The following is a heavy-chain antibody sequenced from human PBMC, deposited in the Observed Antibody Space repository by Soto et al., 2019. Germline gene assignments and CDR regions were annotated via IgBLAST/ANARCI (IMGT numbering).Heavy chain of an antibody. D-gene: IGHD3-16*01. CDR1: GLTVSHNY. Sequence: PGGSLRLSCVASGLTVSHNYMAWVRQAPEMGLEWVSILYTEGTTYYADSVKGRFTISRDSSKNPLFLQMDSLRAEDTAVYYCVRPRPSGENYGMDVWGQGTTVTVSS. CDR3: VRPRPSGENYGMDV. V-gene: IGHV3-53*01. J-gene: IGHJ6*02. CDR2: LYTEGTT.